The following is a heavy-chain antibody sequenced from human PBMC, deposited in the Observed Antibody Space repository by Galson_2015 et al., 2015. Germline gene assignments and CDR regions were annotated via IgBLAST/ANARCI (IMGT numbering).Heavy chain of an antibody. Sequence: SVKVSCKVSGYTLTELSMHWVRQAPGKGLEWMGGFDPEDGETIYAQKFQGRVTMTEDTSTDTAYMELSSLRSEDTAVYYCATHLVLSYSSGWYGDWNYWGQGTLVTVSS. CDR1: GYTLTELS. CDR2: FDPEDGET. D-gene: IGHD6-19*01. V-gene: IGHV1-24*01. CDR3: ATHLVLSYSSGWYGDWNY. J-gene: IGHJ4*02.